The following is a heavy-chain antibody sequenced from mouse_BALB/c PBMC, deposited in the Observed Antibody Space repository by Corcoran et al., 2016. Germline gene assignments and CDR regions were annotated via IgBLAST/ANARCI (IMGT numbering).Heavy chain of an antibody. CDR1: GYTFTNYG. CDR2: INTYTGEP. CDR3: ACSGTRAMDY. D-gene: IGHD4-1*01. V-gene: IGHV9-3-1*01. Sequence: QIQLVQSGPELKKPGETVKISCKASGYTFTNYGMNWVKQAPGKGLKWMGWINTYTGEPTYADDFKGRFAFSLETSASTAYLQINNLKNEDTATYFCACSGTRAMDYWGQGTSVTVSS. J-gene: IGHJ4*01.